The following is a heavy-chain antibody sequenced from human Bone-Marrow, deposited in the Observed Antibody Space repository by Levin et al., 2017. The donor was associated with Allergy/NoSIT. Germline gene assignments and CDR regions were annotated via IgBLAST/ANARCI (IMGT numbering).Heavy chain of an antibody. D-gene: IGHD4-17*01. Sequence: EASVKVSCKASGYRFTAYFIHWIRQAPGQGLEWMGRINPNRGDTTYSQKFQGRVTITRDTSITTAFMELAGLRPDDTAVYYCARSPGLSGSKSGDPSWGQGTLITVSS. V-gene: IGHV1-2*06. J-gene: IGHJ1*01. CDR1: GYRFTAYF. CDR3: ARSPGLSGSKSGDPS. CDR2: INPNRGDT.